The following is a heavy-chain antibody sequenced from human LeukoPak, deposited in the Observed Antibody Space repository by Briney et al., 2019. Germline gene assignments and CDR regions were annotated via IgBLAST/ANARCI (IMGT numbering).Heavy chain of an antibody. Sequence: SETLSLTCTVSGGSISSYYWSWIRQPPGKGLEWIGYIYYSWRTNYNPSLKSRVTISVDTSKDQFALKLSSVTAADTAVYYCARDGYNIAGAFDIWGQGTMVTVSS. CDR1: GGSISSYY. CDR2: IYYSWRT. D-gene: IGHD5-24*01. J-gene: IGHJ3*02. CDR3: ARDGYNIAGAFDI. V-gene: IGHV4-59*01.